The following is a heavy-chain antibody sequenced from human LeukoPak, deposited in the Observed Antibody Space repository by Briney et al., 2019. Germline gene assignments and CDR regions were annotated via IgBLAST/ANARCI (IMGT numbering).Heavy chain of an antibody. V-gene: IGHV1-8*01. CDR1: GYTFTSYD. D-gene: IGHD3-22*01. CDR2: MNPNSGNT. Sequence: ASVKVSCKASGYTFTSYDINWVRQATGQGLEWMGWMNPNSGNTGYAQKFQGRVTMTRNTSISTAYMELSSLRSEDTAVYYCASGFLHYYDSSGYYFHRNTNDYWGQGTLVTVSS. CDR3: ASGFLHYYDSSGYYFHRNTNDY. J-gene: IGHJ4*02.